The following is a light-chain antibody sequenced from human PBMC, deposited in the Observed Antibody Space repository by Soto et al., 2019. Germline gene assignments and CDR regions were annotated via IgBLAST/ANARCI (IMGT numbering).Light chain of an antibody. J-gene: IGLJ1*01. CDR2: GNS. V-gene: IGLV1-40*01. Sequence: SVLTQPPSVSGAPGQRVTISCTGSSSNIGAGYEVHWYQQLPGTAPKLLIYGNSNRPSGVPDRFSGSKSGTSASLAITGLQAEDEADYYCQSYDSSLSALYVFGTGTKLTVL. CDR1: SSNIGAGYE. CDR3: QSYDSSLSALYV.